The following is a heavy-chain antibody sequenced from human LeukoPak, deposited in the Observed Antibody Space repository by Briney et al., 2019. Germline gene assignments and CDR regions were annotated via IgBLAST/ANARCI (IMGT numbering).Heavy chain of an antibody. CDR1: GYTFTSYY. CDR2: INPSGGST. Sequence: RASVKVSCKASGYTFTSYYMHWVRQAPGQGLEWMGIINPSGGSTSYAQKFQGRVTMTRDMSTSTVYMELSSLRSEDTAVYYCARRTRYSSSSLEIGLDYWGQGTLVTVSS. J-gene: IGHJ4*02. CDR3: ARRTRYSSSSLEIGLDY. V-gene: IGHV1-46*01. D-gene: IGHD6-6*01.